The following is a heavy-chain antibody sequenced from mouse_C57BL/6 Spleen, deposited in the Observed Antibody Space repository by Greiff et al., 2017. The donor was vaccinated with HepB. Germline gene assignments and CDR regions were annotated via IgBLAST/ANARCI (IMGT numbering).Heavy chain of an antibody. J-gene: IGHJ3*01. CDR1: GYAFSSYW. CDR2: IYPGDGDT. CDR3: ARSVWPLPEFAY. V-gene: IGHV1-80*01. D-gene: IGHD2-10*02. Sequence: QVQLKESGAELVKPGASVKISCKASGYAFSSYWMNWVKQRPGKGLEWIGQIYPGDGDTNYNGKFKGKATLTADKSSSTAYMQLSSLTSEDSAVYFCARSVWPLPEFAYWGQGTLVTVSA.